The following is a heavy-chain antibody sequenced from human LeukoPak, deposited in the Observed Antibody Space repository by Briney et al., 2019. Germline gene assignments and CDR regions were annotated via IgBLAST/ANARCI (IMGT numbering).Heavy chain of an antibody. J-gene: IGHJ4*02. Sequence: PSETLSLTCTVSGGSISSYYMSWVRQAPGKGLEWVSVLYASGITKYADSVKGRFTISRDTSDNTLNLQMNGLGAEDSAVYYCAAKGNGYTGIYVFAHWGQGTLVTVSA. V-gene: IGHV3-66*01. CDR1: GGSISSYY. D-gene: IGHD1-26*01. CDR3: AAKGNGYTGIYVFAH. CDR2: LYASGIT.